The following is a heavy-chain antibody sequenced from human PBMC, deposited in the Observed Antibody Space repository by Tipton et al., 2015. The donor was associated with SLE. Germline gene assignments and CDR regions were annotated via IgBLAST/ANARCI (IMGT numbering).Heavy chain of an antibody. J-gene: IGHJ4*02. CDR3: TSDGPTNIAST. Sequence: TLSLTCTVSGGSIGSYYWNWIRQPPGRGLEWIGTIHHSGSTYYNPSLKSRVTISVDTSKNQFSLILSSVTAADTAVYYCTSDGPTNIASTWGQGTLVTVSS. CDR2: IHHSGST. D-gene: IGHD1-26*01. V-gene: IGHV4-59*04. CDR1: GGSIGSYY.